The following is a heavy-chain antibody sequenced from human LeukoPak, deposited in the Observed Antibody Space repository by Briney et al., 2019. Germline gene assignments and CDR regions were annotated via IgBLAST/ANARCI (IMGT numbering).Heavy chain of an antibody. CDR3: AKDHGYYDSSGYYVSNFDY. J-gene: IGHJ4*02. CDR1: GFTFSDYY. V-gene: IGHV3-11*01. D-gene: IGHD3-22*01. CDR2: ISSSGSTI. Sequence: GGSLRLSCAASGFTFSDYYMSWIRQAPGKGLEWVSYISSSGSTIYYADSVEGRFTISRDNSKNTLYLQMNSLRAEDTAVYYCAKDHGYYDSSGYYVSNFDYWGQGTLVTVSS.